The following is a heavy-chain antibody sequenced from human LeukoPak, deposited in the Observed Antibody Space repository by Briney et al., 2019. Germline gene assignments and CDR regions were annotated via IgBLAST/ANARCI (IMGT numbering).Heavy chain of an antibody. CDR3: ATRRGSGSSGYFDY. D-gene: IGHD1-26*01. Sequence: SETLSLTCSVSGYCISSGSYWGWIRQPPGKGLEWIGSIHHSGSTYYNPSLKSRVTISVDTSKTQFSLKLSSVTAADTAVYYCATRRGSGSSGYFDYWGQGTLVTVSS. J-gene: IGHJ4*02. CDR1: GYCISSGSY. V-gene: IGHV4-38-2*02. CDR2: IHHSGST.